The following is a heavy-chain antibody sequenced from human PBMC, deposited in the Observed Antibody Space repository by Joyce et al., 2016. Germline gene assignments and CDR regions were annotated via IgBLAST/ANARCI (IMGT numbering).Heavy chain of an antibody. V-gene: IGHV3-21*03. J-gene: IGHJ5*02. CDR3: AGQTFDR. CDR1: GFNFRVYS. CDR2: IDSSSTHI. Sequence: EVQLVESGGDLVKPGDSLRISCAASGFNFRVYSMNWVRQAPGKGLDWVASIDSSSTHIYYSASVKGRFTISRDNAKNLVFLHMSSLTVEDTGVYYCAGQTFDRWGRGTQVTVSS.